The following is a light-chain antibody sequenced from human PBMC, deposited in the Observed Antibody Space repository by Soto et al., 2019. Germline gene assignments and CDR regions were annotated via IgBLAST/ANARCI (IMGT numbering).Light chain of an antibody. J-gene: IGLJ1*01. Sequence: QSALTQPASVSGSPGQWITISCTGTSTDVGGYNYVSWYQQHPGKAPKLIIYEDSNRPSGVSNRFSGYKSGNTASLTISGLQEDDEADYYCSSDTYTRYVFGTGTKLTVL. CDR3: SSDTYTRYV. V-gene: IGLV2-14*01. CDR1: STDVGGYNY. CDR2: EDS.